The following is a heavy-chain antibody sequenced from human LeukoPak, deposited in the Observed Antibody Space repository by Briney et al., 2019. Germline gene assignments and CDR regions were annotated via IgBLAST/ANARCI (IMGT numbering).Heavy chain of an antibody. CDR1: GGTFSSHA. D-gene: IGHD6-13*01. V-gene: IGHV1-69*04. CDR2: IIPILGIA. Sequence: SVKVSCKASGGTFSSHAISWVRQAPGQGLEWMGRIIPILGIANYAQKFQGRVTITADKSTSTAYMELSRLTSDDTAVYYCAPSPFDSSWHYFDYWGQGTLVTVSS. J-gene: IGHJ4*02. CDR3: APSPFDSSWHYFDY.